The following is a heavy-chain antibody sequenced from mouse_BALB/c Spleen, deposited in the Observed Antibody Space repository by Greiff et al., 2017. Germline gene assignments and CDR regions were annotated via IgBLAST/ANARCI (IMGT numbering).Heavy chain of an antibody. CDR1: GFSFTDYY. J-gene: IGHJ4*01. Sequence: EVKLVESGGGLVKPGGSLTLSCAASGFSFTDYYMYWVRQTPGKRLEWIAYISDGGSYTYYPDSVKGRSTISGDNAKNIQYLQMSSLTSEDTAMYYCASLVYYEYDNAMDYWGQGTSVTVSS. V-gene: IGHV5-4*02. D-gene: IGHD2-4*01. CDR3: ASLVYYEYDNAMDY. CDR2: ISDGGSYT.